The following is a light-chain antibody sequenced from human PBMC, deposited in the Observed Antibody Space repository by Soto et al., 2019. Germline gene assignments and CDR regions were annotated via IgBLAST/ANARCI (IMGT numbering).Light chain of an antibody. CDR3: CSYAGSYTPYV. J-gene: IGLJ1*01. Sequence: QAVLTPSSSEYGTSRRSPNLSNNETSSDIGGYNYVSWYQQHPGKAPKLMIYDVSKRPSGVPDRFSGSKSGNTASLTISGLQAEDEADYYCCSYAGSYTPYVFGTGTKVTVL. CDR1: SSDIGGYNY. CDR2: DVS. V-gene: IGLV2-11*01.